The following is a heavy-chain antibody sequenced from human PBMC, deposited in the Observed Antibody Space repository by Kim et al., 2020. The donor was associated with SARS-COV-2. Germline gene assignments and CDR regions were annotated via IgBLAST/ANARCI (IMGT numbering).Heavy chain of an antibody. CDR2: INHSGST. CDR3: ARGLALRPLRYFDWLRGYNWFDP. CDR1: GGSFSGYY. V-gene: IGHV4-34*01. D-gene: IGHD3-9*01. Sequence: SETLSLTCAVYGGSFSGYYWSWIRQPPGKGLEWIGEINHSGSTNYNPSLKSRVTISVDTSKNQFSLKLSSVTAADTAVYYCARGLALRPLRYFDWLRGYNWFDPWGQGTLVTVSS. J-gene: IGHJ5*02.